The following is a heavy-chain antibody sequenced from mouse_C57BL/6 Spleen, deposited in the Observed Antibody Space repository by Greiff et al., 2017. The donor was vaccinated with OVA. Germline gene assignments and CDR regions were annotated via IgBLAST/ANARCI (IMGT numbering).Heavy chain of an antibody. CDR1: GFSLTSYG. J-gene: IGHJ3*01. D-gene: IGHD2-5*01. V-gene: IGHV2-2*01. CDR3: ARGAYYSNYGFAY. Sequence: VKLMESGPGLVQPSQSLSITCTVSGFSLTSYGVHWVRQSPGKGLEWLGVIWSGGSTDYNAAFISRLSISKDNSKSQVFFKMNSLQADDTAIYYCARGAYYSNYGFAYWGQGTLVTVSA. CDR2: IWSGGST.